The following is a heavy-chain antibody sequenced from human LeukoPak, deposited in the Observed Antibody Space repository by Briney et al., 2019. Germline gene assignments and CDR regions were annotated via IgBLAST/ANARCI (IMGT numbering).Heavy chain of an antibody. D-gene: IGHD3-22*01. CDR1: GFTFSTYS. CDR2: ISSGGSYI. Sequence: GGSLRLSCAASGFTFSTYSMNWVRQAPGKGLEWVSCISSGGSYIYYADSMKGRFTISRDNAKNSLYLQMNSLRAEDTAVYYCARTRGPLLPEHWGQGTLVTVSS. V-gene: IGHV3-21*01. J-gene: IGHJ1*01. CDR3: ARTRGPLLPEH.